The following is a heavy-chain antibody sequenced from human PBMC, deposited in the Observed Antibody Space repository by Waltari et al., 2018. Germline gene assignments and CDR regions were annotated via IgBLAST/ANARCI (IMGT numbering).Heavy chain of an antibody. Sequence: QVQLVESGGGVVQPGRSLRLSCAASGFTFSSYGMHWVRQAPGKGLEWVAVISYDGSNKYYADSVKGRFTISRDNSKNTLYLQMNSLRAEDTAVYYCAKDRGSSGYYYLDYFDYWGQGTLVTVSS. CDR3: AKDRGSSGYYYLDYFDY. D-gene: IGHD3-22*01. V-gene: IGHV3-30*18. CDR2: ISYDGSNK. J-gene: IGHJ4*02. CDR1: GFTFSSYG.